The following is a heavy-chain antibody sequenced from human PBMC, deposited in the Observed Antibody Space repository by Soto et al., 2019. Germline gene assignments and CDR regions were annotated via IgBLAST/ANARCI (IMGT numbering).Heavy chain of an antibody. CDR2: IWYDGSNK. CDR1: GFTFSSYG. J-gene: IGHJ6*02. D-gene: IGHD3-3*02. V-gene: IGHV3-33*01. CDR3: AREDLDHFWSGYQYGMDV. Sequence: QVQLVESGGGVVQPGRSLRLSCAASGFTFSSYGMHWVRQAPGKGLEWVAVIWYDGSNKYYADSVKGRFTISRDNSKNTLYLQMNSLRAEDTAVYYCAREDLDHFWSGYQYGMDVWGQGTTVTVSS.